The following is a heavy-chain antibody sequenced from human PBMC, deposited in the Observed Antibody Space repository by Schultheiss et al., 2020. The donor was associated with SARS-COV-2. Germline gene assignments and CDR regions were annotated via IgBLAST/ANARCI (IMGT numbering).Heavy chain of an antibody. J-gene: IGHJ4*02. CDR3: VRVRSGSYYDY. CDR1: GFTFSSYW. CDR2: ITWNSRTI. Sequence: GGSLRLSCAASGFTFSSYWMHWVRQVPGKGLVWVSGITWNSRTIGYADSVKGRFTISRDNAKNSLYLQMNSLRVGDTAVYYCVRVRSGSYYDYWGQGTLVTVSS. V-gene: IGHV3-74*01. D-gene: IGHD1-26*01.